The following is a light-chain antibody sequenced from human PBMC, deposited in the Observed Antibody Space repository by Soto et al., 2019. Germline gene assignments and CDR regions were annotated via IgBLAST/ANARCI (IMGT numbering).Light chain of an antibody. CDR3: QQYNSYSPEWT. CDR2: KAS. Sequence: DLQMTQSPSTLSASVGDRVTITCRASQSISSWLAWYQQKPGKAPKLLIYKASSLESGVPSRFSGSGSGTEFTLTISSLQPDDFATYYCQQYNSYSPEWTFGQGTKVEIK. V-gene: IGKV1-5*03. CDR1: QSISSW. J-gene: IGKJ1*01.